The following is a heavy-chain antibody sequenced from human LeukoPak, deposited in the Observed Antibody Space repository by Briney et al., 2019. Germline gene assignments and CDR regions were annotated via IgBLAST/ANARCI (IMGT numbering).Heavy chain of an antibody. D-gene: IGHD3-10*01. Sequence: PSETLSLTCTVSGGTISSYYWNWIRQPPGKGLEWIGYIHDSGSTKYNPSLKSRVTISVDTSKNQFSLKLSSVTAADSAVHYCAREGSGSLFYYGMDVWGQGTTVTVSS. CDR3: AREGSGSLFYYGMDV. V-gene: IGHV4-59*12. J-gene: IGHJ6*02. CDR2: IHDSGST. CDR1: GGTISSYY.